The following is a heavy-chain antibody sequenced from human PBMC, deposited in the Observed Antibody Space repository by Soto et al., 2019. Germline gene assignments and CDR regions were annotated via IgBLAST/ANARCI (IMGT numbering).Heavy chain of an antibody. V-gene: IGHV4-30-4*08. CDR3: ARVRREDYYYYGMDV. Sequence: SWVRQPPGKGLEWIGYIYYSGSTYYNPSLKSRVTISVDTSKNQFSLKLSSVTAADTAVYYCARVRREDYYYYGMDVWGQGTTVTVSS. CDR2: IYYSGST. J-gene: IGHJ6*02.